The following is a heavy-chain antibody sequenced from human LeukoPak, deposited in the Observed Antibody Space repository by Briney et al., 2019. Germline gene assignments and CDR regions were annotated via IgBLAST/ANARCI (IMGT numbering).Heavy chain of an antibody. J-gene: IGHJ6*02. CDR1: GFTFSSYA. CDR3: ARASCSSTSCYPYYYYGMDV. CDR2: ISYDGSNK. V-gene: IGHV3-30-3*01. Sequence: PGGSLRLSCAASGFTFSSYAMHWVRQAPGKGLEWVAVISYDGSNKYYADSVKGRFTISRDNSKNTLYLQMNSLRAEDTAVYYCARASCSSTSCYPYYYYGMDVWGQGTTVTVSS. D-gene: IGHD2-2*01.